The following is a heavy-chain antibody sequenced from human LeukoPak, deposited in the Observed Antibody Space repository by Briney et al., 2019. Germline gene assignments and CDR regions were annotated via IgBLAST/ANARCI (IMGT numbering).Heavy chain of an antibody. CDR1: GFTVSSNY. D-gene: IGHD2-2*01. J-gene: IGHJ4*02. CDR2: IYSGGST. CDR3: ARGVGYCSSTSCYPTHFDY. V-gene: IGHV3-53*01. Sequence: GGSLRLSCAASGFTVSSNYMSWVRQAPGKGLEWVSVIYSGGSTYYADSVKGRFTISRDNPKNTLYLQMNSLRAEDTTVYYCARGVGYCSSTSCYPTHFDYWGQGTLVTVSS.